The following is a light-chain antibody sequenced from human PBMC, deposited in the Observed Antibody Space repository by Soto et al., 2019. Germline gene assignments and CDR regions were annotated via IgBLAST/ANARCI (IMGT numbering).Light chain of an antibody. V-gene: IGLV2-23*01. CDR3: CSYAGGSGYV. CDR1: SSDVGSYNL. Sequence: QSVLTQPASVSGSPGQSITISCTGTSSDVGSYNLVSWYQQHPGKAPKLMIYEGSKRPSGVSNRFSGSKSGNTASLTISGLQAEDEADYYCCSYAGGSGYVFGTGTKVTV. CDR2: EGS. J-gene: IGLJ1*01.